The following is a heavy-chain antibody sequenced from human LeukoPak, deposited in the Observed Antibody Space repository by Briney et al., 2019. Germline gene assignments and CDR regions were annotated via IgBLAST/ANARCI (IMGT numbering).Heavy chain of an antibody. Sequence: GGSLRLSCAASGFTFSSYAMSWVRQAPGKGLEWVSAISGSGGSTYYADSVKGRFTISRDKSKNTLYLQMNSLRAEDTAVYYCAKGITIFGVATYYFDYWGQGTLVTVSS. CDR2: ISGSGGST. CDR3: AKGITIFGVATYYFDY. CDR1: GFTFSSYA. J-gene: IGHJ4*02. D-gene: IGHD3-3*01. V-gene: IGHV3-23*01.